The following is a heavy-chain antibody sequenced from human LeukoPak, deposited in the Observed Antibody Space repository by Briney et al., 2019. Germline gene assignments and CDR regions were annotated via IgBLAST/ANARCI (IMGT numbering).Heavy chain of an antibody. D-gene: IGHD4-23*01. CDR3: ASLTTMVTPETFDI. J-gene: IGHJ3*02. Sequence: PSETLSLTCTVSGASIDSYYWRWIRQPPGKGLEWIGYIYYTGATNYNPSLKSRVTISLDMSKNHFSLRLSSVTAVDTAIYYCASLTTMVTPETFDIWGQGTMVTVSS. CDR2: IYYTGAT. CDR1: GASIDSYY. V-gene: IGHV4-59*01.